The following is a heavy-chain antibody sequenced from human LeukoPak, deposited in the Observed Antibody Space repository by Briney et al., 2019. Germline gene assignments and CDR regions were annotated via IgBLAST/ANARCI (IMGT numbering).Heavy chain of an antibody. CDR3: AKLAAYDVDY. CDR1: GFTFSSYG. CDR2: ISYDGSNK. D-gene: IGHD5-12*01. V-gene: IGHV3-30*18. Sequence: PGRSLRLSCAASGFTFSSYGMHWVRQAPGKGLEWVAVISYDGSNKYYADSVKGRFTISRDNSKNTLYLQMNSPRAEDTAVYYCAKLAAYDVDYWGQGTLVTVSS. J-gene: IGHJ4*02.